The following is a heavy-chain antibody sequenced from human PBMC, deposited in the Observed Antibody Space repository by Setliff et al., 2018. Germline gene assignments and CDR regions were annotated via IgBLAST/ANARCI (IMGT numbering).Heavy chain of an antibody. Sequence: SVKVSCKATGGAFRNYGISWVRQAPGQGLEWMGGTIPMFGTTNYAQKFQGRVTVITDESTSTAYMELSSLGSEDTAVYYCVREGVDSRSSADYRYYMDVWGEGTTVTVSS. J-gene: IGHJ6*03. D-gene: IGHD3-22*01. CDR1: GGAFRNYG. CDR2: TIPMFGTT. CDR3: VREGVDSRSSADYRYYMDV. V-gene: IGHV1-69*05.